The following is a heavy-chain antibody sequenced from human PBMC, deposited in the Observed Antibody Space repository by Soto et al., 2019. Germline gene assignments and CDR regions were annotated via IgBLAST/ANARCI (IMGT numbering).Heavy chain of an antibody. CDR1: GGSISSGGYS. V-gene: IGHV4-30-2*06. CDR2: TYQSESA. Sequence: SETLSLTCTVSGGSISSGGYSWTWIRQSPGKGMEWIGYTYQSESAYYNPSLKSRVTISVDRSKNQFSLNPPSVTAADAAVYHCARAYYGMNVWGQGTTVTVS. CDR3: ARAYYGMNV. J-gene: IGHJ6*02.